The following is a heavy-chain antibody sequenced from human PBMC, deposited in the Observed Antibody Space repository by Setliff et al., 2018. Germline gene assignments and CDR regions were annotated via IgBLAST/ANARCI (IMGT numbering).Heavy chain of an antibody. CDR3: VRDQQGYNNQPDPYHYYGMDV. CDR2: IKEDGSEK. Sequence: GGSLRLSCAASRFTFSNYWMSWVRQAPGKGLEWVANIKEDGSEKYYVDSVKGRFTISRDNAKNSLDLQMDSLRGEDTAVYYCVRDQQGYNNQPDPYHYYGMDVWGQGTTVTVSS. V-gene: IGHV3-7*01. D-gene: IGHD5-12*01. J-gene: IGHJ6*02. CDR1: RFTFSNYW.